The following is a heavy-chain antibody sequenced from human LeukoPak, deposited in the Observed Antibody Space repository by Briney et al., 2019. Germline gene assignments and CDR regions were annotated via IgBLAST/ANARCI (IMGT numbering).Heavy chain of an antibody. CDR3: AKDPTGSIAVAKDNNDY. V-gene: IGHV3-23*01. J-gene: IGHJ4*02. Sequence: PGGSLRLSCAASGFTFSSYAMSWVRQAPGKGLEWVSAISGSGGSTYYADSVKGRFTISRDNSKNTLYLQMNSLRAEDTAVYYCAKDPTGSIAVAKDNNDYWGQGTLVTVSS. D-gene: IGHD6-19*01. CDR1: GFTFSSYA. CDR2: ISGSGGST.